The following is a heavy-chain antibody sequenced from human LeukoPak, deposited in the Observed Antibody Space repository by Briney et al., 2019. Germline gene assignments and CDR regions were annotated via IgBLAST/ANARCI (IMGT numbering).Heavy chain of an antibody. V-gene: IGHV3-23*01. Sequence: PGGSLRLSCAASGFTFSSFGMTWVRQAPGKGLEWVSSISDSGDNTYYADSVRGRFTISRDNSENTLYLQVSSLRAEDTAVYYCATAYSVIMVAIPLYFDFWGQGTLVTVSS. CDR1: GFTFSSFG. CDR3: ATAYSVIMVAIPLYFDF. CDR2: ISDSGDNT. D-gene: IGHD3-22*01. J-gene: IGHJ4*02.